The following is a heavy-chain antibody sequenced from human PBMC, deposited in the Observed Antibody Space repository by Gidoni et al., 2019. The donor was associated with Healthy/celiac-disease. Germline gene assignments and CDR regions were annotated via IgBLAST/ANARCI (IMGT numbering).Heavy chain of an antibody. CDR1: GSTFSSYA. V-gene: IGHV3-64*02. CDR2: ISSNGGST. CDR3: ARGGLDTAMVTAHFDY. J-gene: IGHJ4*02. Sequence: EVQLVESGEGLVQPGGSLRLSCAASGSTFSSYAMHWVRQAPGKGLEYVSAISSNGGSTYYADSVKGRFTISRDNSKNTLYLQMGSLRAEDMAVYYCARGGLDTAMVTAHFDYWGQGTLVTVSS. D-gene: IGHD5-18*01.